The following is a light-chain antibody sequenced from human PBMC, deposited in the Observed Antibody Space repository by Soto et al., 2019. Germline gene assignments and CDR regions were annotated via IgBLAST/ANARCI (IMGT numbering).Light chain of an antibody. V-gene: IGLV2-23*01. CDR2: EGS. CDR3: CSYAGSSTLYV. CDR1: SSDVGNYNL. J-gene: IGLJ1*01. Sequence: QSVLTQPASVSGSPGQSITISCTGTSSDVGNYNLVSWYQQHPGKAPKLMIFEGSKRPSGVSNRFSGSKSGNTASLTISGPQAEDEADYYCCSYAGSSTLYVFGTGTKVTVL.